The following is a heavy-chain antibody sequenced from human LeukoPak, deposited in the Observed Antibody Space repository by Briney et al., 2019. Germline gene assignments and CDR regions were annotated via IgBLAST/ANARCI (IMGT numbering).Heavy chain of an antibody. V-gene: IGHV3-23*01. CDR3: AKALSPGSYYYYGMDV. CDR1: GFTFSSYA. CDR2: ISGSGGST. D-gene: IGHD5/OR15-5a*01. J-gene: IGHJ6*02. Sequence: GGSLRLSCAASGFTFSSYAMSWVRQASGKGLEWVSAISGSGGSTYYADSVKGRFTISRDNSKNTLYLQMNSLRAEDTAVYYCAKALSPGSYYYYGMDVWGQGTTVTVSS.